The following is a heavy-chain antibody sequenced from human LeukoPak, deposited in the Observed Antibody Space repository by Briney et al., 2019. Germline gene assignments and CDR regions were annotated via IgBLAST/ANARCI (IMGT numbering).Heavy chain of an antibody. CDR2: ISSSSSYI. D-gene: IGHD6-13*01. CDR3: ARATIAATSSRDPTDAFDI. V-gene: IGHV3-21*01. Sequence: GGSLRLSCAASGFTFSSYSMNWVRQAPGKGLEWVSSISSSSSYIYYADSVKGRFTISRDNAKYSLYLQMNSLRAEDTAVYYCARATIAATSSRDPTDAFDIWGQGTMVTVSS. J-gene: IGHJ3*02. CDR1: GFTFSSYS.